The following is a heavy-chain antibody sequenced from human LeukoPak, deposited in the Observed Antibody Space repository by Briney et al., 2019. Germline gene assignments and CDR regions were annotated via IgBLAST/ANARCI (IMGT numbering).Heavy chain of an antibody. J-gene: IGHJ3*02. Sequence: SETLSLTCTVSGGSISSSSYYWGWLRQPPGKGLEWIGSIYYSGSTYYNPSLKSRVTISVDTSNNQFSLKLSSVTAADTAVYYCARPGWELLDDAFDIWGQGTMVTVSS. CDR3: ARPGWELLDDAFDI. V-gene: IGHV4-39*01. CDR1: GGSISSSSYY. CDR2: IYYSGST. D-gene: IGHD1-26*01.